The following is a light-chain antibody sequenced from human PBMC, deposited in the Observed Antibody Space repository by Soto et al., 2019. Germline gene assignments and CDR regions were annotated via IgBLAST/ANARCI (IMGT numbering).Light chain of an antibody. CDR2: EVS. CDR1: SSDVGSYNL. Sequence: TQPASVSGSPGQSITISCTGTSSDVGSYNLVSWYQQHPGKAPKLMIYEVSKRPSGVSNRYSGSKSGNTASLPISGLQAEDEADYYCCSYAGSSTHVVFGGGTKLTVL. V-gene: IGLV2-23*02. J-gene: IGLJ2*01. CDR3: CSYAGSSTHVV.